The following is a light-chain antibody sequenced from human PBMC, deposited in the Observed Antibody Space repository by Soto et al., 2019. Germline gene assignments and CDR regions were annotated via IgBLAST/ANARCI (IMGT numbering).Light chain of an antibody. CDR1: QSISSY. J-gene: IGKJ5*01. Sequence: DLQMTQSPSSLSASVGDRVTITCRASQSISSYLNWYQQKPGKAPKLLIYAASSLQSGVPSRFSGSGSGTDFTLTISSLQPEEFATDYCQQRYSTPITFGQGTRLEIK. CDR2: AAS. V-gene: IGKV1-39*01. CDR3: QQRYSTPIT.